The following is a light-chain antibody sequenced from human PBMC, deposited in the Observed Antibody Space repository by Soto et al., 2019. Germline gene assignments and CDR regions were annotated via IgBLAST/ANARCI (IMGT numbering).Light chain of an antibody. CDR2: EVS. V-gene: IGLV2-18*02. Sequence: QSALTQPPSVSGSPGQSVTISCTGTSSDVGGYNRVSWYQQPPGTAPKLIVYEVSNRPSGVPDRFSGSKSGKTASLTISGLQAEDEADYYCSSYSSSSTLYVFGTGTKVTVL. CDR1: SSDVGGYNR. J-gene: IGLJ1*01. CDR3: SSYSSSSTLYV.